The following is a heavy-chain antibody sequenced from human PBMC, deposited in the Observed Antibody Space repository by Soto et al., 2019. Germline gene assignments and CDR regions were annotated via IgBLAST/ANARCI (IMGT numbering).Heavy chain of an antibody. Sequence: QVQLVQSGAEVQKPGSSVKVSCKASGGTFSSYAISWVRQAPGQGPEWMGGIIPIFGTANYAQKFQGRVTITADESTSTAYMELSSLRSEDTAVYYCAREIGYCSGGSCFDAFDIWGQGTMVTVSS. CDR1: GGTFSSYA. D-gene: IGHD2-15*01. J-gene: IGHJ3*02. CDR3: AREIGYCSGGSCFDAFDI. CDR2: IIPIFGTA. V-gene: IGHV1-69*01.